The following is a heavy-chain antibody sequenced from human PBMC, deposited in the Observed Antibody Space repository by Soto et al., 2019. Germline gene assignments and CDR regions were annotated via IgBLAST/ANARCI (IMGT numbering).Heavy chain of an antibody. CDR3: ARTAYYYDSSGYYFDC. D-gene: IGHD3-22*01. CDR1: GFTFSSYG. Sequence: PWGSLRLSCAASGFTFSSYGMHWVRQAPGKGLEWVAVIWYDGRNTYYADSVKGRFTISRDNSKNTLYLQMNSLRAEDTAVYYCARTAYYYDSSGYYFDCWGQGTLVTVSS. CDR2: IWYDGRNT. J-gene: IGHJ4*02. V-gene: IGHV3-33*01.